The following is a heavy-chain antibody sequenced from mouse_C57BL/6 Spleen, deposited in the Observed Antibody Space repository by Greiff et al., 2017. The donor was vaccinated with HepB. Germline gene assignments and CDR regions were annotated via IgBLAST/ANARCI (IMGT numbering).Heavy chain of an antibody. CDR2: IYPSDSET. Sequence: QVQLQQPGAELVRPGSSVKLSCKASGYTFPSYWMDWVKQRPGQGLEWIGNIYPSDSETHYNQKFKDKATLTVDKSSSTSYMQLSSLTSEDSAVYYCARGGITTSDYWGQGTTLTVSS. D-gene: IGHD1-1*01. J-gene: IGHJ2*01. V-gene: IGHV1-61*01. CDR1: GYTFPSYW. CDR3: ARGGITTSDY.